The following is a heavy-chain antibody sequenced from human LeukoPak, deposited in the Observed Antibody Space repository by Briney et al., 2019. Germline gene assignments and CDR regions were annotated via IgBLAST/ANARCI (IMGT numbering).Heavy chain of an antibody. CDR2: ISHIGTI. CDR1: AVSIDPYS. J-gene: IGHJ1*01. V-gene: IGHV4-59*08. Sequence: SETLSFTCTISAVSIDPYSWSWIRQPPGKGLEWIGYISHIGTIKYNTSLMSRVSMGLNKPNNEFSLSLRSVTATDTALYFCARHKGSTVFNYWGRGVPVIVSS. D-gene: IGHD5/OR15-5a*01. CDR3: ARHKGSTVFNY.